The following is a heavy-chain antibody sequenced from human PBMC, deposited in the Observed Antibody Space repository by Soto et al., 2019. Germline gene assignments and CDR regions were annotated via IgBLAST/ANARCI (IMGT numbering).Heavy chain of an antibody. CDR3: AREGTAMDYGMDV. D-gene: IGHD5-18*01. CDR1: GGTFSSYA. V-gene: IGHV1-69*13. CDR2: IIPIFGTA. Sequence: SVKVSCKASGGTFSSYAISWVRQAPGQGLEWMGGIIPIFGTANYAQKFQGRVTITADESTSTAYMELSSLRSEDTAVYYCAREGTAMDYGMDVWGQGTRVTVSS. J-gene: IGHJ6*02.